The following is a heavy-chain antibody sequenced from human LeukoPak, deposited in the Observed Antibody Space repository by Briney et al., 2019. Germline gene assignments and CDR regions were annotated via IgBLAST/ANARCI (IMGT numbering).Heavy chain of an antibody. CDR1: GFTFGSYA. CDR2: ISGSGGST. D-gene: IGHD2-2*01. J-gene: IGHJ6*02. Sequence: GGSLRLSCEASGFTFGSYAMYWVRQAPGKGLEWVSAISGSGGSTYYADSVKGRFTISRDNSKNTLYLQMNSLRAEDTAVYYCAKGLGAMPRDGDYYYYGMDVWGQGTTVTVSS. CDR3: AKGLGAMPRDGDYYYYGMDV. V-gene: IGHV3-23*01.